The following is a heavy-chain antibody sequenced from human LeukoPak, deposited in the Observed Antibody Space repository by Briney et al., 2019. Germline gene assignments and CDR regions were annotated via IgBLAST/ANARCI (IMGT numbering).Heavy chain of an antibody. J-gene: IGHJ4*02. D-gene: IGHD1-14*01. CDR1: GFTVSSNY. V-gene: IGHV3-53*01. CDR2: IYSGGST. CDR3: ARGPYPTTFDY. Sequence: LPGGSLRLSCAASGFTVSSNYMSWVRQAPGKGLEWVSVIYSGGSTYYADSVKGRFTISRDNSKNTLYLQMNSLRAEDTAVYYCARGPYPTTFDYWGQGTLVTASS.